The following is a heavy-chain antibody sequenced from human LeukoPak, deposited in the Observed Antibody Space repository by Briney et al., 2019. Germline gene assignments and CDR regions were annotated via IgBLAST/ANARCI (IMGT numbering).Heavy chain of an antibody. J-gene: IGHJ6*02. CDR1: GYTFTSYG. Sequence: SSVKVSCKASGYTFTSYGISWVRQAPGQGLEGMGWISAYNGNTNYAQKLQGRVTMTTDTSTSTAYMELRSLRSDDTAVYYCAREGYGSGNYYGMDVWGQGTTVTVSS. CDR2: ISAYNGNT. CDR3: AREGYGSGNYYGMDV. V-gene: IGHV1-18*01. D-gene: IGHD3-10*01.